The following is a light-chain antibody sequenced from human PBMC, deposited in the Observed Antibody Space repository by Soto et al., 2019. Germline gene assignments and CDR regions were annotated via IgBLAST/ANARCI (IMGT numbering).Light chain of an antibody. V-gene: IGLV2-14*01. CDR3: CSYVSSKTYV. Sequence: QSVLTQPASVSGSPGQSITISCTGTRTDVGGYNFVSWYQQHPGKAPKLIIYEVSNRPSGVSNRFSGSKSDNTASLTISGLQAEDEADYYCCSYVSSKTYVFXTGTNLTVL. CDR1: RTDVGGYNF. CDR2: EVS. J-gene: IGLJ1*01.